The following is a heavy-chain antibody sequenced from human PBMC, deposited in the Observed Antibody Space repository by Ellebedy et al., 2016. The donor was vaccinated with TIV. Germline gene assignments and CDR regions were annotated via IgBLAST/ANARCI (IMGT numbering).Heavy chain of an antibody. Sequence: GESLKISCAASGFTFSSYGMHWVRQAPGKGLEWVAVISYDGSNKYYADSVKGRFTISRDNSKNTLYLQMNSLRAEDTAVYYCAKAATGWSAYYYGMDVWGQGTTVTVSS. CDR1: GFTFSSYG. CDR3: AKAATGWSAYYYGMDV. D-gene: IGHD3-3*01. J-gene: IGHJ6*02. CDR2: ISYDGSNK. V-gene: IGHV3-30*18.